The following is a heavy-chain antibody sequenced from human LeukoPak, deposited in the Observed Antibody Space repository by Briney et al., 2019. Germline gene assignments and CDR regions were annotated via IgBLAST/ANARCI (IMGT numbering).Heavy chain of an antibody. CDR3: ARGSSVVALD. Sequence: HSGGSLRLSCAASGFTFSSYWMHWVRQVPGKGLVWVSRITSEGSSTSYADSVKGRFTVSRDNAKNTLYLQMNSLRAEDTAVYYCARGSSVVALDWGQGTLVTVSS. D-gene: IGHD2-15*01. CDR2: ITSEGSST. CDR1: GFTFSSYW. V-gene: IGHV3-74*01. J-gene: IGHJ4*02.